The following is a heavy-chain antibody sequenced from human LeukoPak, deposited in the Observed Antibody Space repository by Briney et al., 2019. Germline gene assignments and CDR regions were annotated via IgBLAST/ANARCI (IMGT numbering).Heavy chain of an antibody. CDR2: ISGSGGST. CDR3: AKGPLVPSATYFFDY. V-gene: IGHV3-23*01. D-gene: IGHD2-2*01. J-gene: IGHJ4*02. CDR1: GFTFSSYS. Sequence: QPGGSLRLSCAASGFTFSSYSMNWVRQAPGKGLEWVSAISGSGGSTYYADSVKGRFTVSRDNSRNTLYLQMNSLTAEGTAVYYCAKGPLVPSATYFFDYWGQGTLVVVSS.